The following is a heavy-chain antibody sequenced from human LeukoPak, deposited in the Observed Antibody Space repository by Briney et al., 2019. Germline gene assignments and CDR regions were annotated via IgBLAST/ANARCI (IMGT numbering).Heavy chain of an antibody. D-gene: IGHD6-13*01. Sequence: SETLSLTCTVSGGSISSYYWSWIRQPPGKGLEWIGYIYYSGSTNYNPSLKSRVTISVDTSKNQFSLKLSSVTAADTAVYYCAAASSSWYWGSLYFDYWGRGTLVTVSS. CDR3: AAASSSWYWGSLYFDY. CDR2: IYYSGST. CDR1: GGSISSYY. J-gene: IGHJ4*02. V-gene: IGHV4-59*01.